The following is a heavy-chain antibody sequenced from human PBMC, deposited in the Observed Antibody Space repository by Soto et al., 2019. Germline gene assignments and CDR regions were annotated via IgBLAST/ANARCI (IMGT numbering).Heavy chain of an antibody. J-gene: IGHJ6*03. CDR3: ASGSGLGDRTFYYYYYYMDV. CDR2: MNPNSGNT. D-gene: IGHD4-17*01. CDR1: VYTFTSYY. Sequence: QVQLVQSGAEVKKPGASGKVSCKASVYTFTSYYINWVRQATGQGLACMGWMNPNSGNTGYAQQFHGRVTMTRNTTISTAYMELSSLRSDDTAVYYCASGSGLGDRTFYYYYYYMDVWGKGTTITVS. V-gene: IGHV1-8*01.